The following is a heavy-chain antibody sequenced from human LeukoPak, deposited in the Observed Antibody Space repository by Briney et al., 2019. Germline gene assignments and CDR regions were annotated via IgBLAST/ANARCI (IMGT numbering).Heavy chain of an antibody. CDR1: GGSISSGSYY. CDR3: ARGQSLTAAGTFRTTRDDYYFDY. Sequence: SQTLSLTCTVSGGSISSGSYYWSWIRQPAGKGLEWIGRIYTSGSTNYNPSLKSRVTISVDTSKNQFSLKLSSVTAADTAVYYCARGQSLTAAGTFRTTRDDYYFDYWGQGTLVTVSS. D-gene: IGHD6-13*01. V-gene: IGHV4-61*02. CDR2: IYTSGST. J-gene: IGHJ4*02.